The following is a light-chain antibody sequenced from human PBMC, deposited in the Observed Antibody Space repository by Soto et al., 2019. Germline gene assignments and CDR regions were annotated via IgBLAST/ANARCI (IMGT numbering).Light chain of an antibody. CDR2: GAS. J-gene: IGKJ1*01. V-gene: IGKV3-15*01. CDR3: QHYNNWPPWT. Sequence: EIVMTQSPATLSVSPGERATLSCRASQSVSSNFAWYQQKPGQAPRLLIYGASTRATGIPTKFSGSESGTQFTLTISSLQSEDFAGYYCQHYNNWPPWTFGQGTKVEIK. CDR1: QSVSSN.